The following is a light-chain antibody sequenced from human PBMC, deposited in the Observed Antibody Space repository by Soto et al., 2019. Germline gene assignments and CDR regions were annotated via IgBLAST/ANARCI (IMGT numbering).Light chain of an antibody. V-gene: IGKV1-39*01. CDR2: GAS. Sequence: DIQMTQSPSSLSASVGDRVTITCRASQSISSYLYWYQQKPGKAPKLLIYGASSLHSGVPSRFGGSGSGTDFTLTISSLQPEDFATYFCQQYNNWPPEGTFGQGTKVDIK. CDR1: QSISSY. CDR3: QQYNNWPPEGT. J-gene: IGKJ1*01.